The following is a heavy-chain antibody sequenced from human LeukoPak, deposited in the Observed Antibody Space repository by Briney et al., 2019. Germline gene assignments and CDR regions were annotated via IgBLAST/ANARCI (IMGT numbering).Heavy chain of an antibody. CDR3: ARGDYYDSSGYYPDY. CDR1: GGSFSGYY. Sequence: SETLSLTCAVYGGSFSGYYWSWIRQPPGKGLEWIGEINHSGSTNYNPSLKSRVTISVDTPKNQFSLKLSSVTAADTAVYYCARGDYYDSSGYYPDYWGQGTLVTVSS. D-gene: IGHD3-22*01. CDR2: INHSGST. V-gene: IGHV4-34*01. J-gene: IGHJ4*02.